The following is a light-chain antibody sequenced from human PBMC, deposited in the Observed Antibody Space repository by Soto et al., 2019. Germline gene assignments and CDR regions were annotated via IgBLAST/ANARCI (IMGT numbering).Light chain of an antibody. J-gene: IGLJ1*01. CDR3: SSYTGTSTQV. CDR1: SSDVGHYDY. V-gene: IGLV2-14*03. CDR2: DVT. Sequence: QSALTQPASVSGSPGQSITISCTGSSSDVGHYDYVSWFQQHPGRAPTLLIYDVTYRPSGVSNRFSGAKSGSTASLTISGLRTEDEANYYCSSYTGTSTQVFGTGPSSPS.